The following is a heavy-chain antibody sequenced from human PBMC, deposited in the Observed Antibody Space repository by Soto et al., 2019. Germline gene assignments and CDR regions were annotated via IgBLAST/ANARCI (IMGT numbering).Heavy chain of an antibody. J-gene: IGHJ4*02. V-gene: IGHV4-34*01. D-gene: IGHD3-10*01. Sequence: QVQLQQWGAGLLKPSETLSLTCAVYGGSFSGYYWSWIRQPPGKGLEWIGEINHSGSTNYNPSLKSRVTISVDTSKNQFSLKLSSVTAADTAVYYCARDRTYYYGSGSYFRRYLDYWGQGTLVTVSS. CDR2: INHSGST. CDR3: ARDRTYYYGSGSYFRRYLDY. CDR1: GGSFSGYY.